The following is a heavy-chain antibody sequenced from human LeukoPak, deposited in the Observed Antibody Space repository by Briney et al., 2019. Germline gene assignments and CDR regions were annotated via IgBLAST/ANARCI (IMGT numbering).Heavy chain of an antibody. Sequence: SSETLSLTCTVSGGSVSSSSYYWGWIRQPPGKGLEWIGSIYYSGGTYYNPSFKSRVTISADTSKNQFSLKLSSVTAADTSVYYCAGFSGSYLSGAFDIWGQGTMVTVSS. CDR3: AGFSGSYLSGAFDI. V-gene: IGHV4-39*01. D-gene: IGHD1-26*01. J-gene: IGHJ3*02. CDR1: GGSVSSSSYY. CDR2: IYYSGGT.